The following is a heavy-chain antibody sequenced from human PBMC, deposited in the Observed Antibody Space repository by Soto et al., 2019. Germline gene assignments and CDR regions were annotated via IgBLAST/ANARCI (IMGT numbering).Heavy chain of an antibody. Sequence: QVQLVQSGAEEKKPGASVKVSCKASGYTFTSYAMHWVRQAPGQGLEWMGWINAGNGNTKYSQKFQGRVTITRDTSASTAYMELSSLRSEDTAVYYCAWSIVVVTALDYWGQGTLVTVSS. CDR3: AWSIVVVTALDY. V-gene: IGHV1-3*05. CDR1: GYTFTSYA. J-gene: IGHJ4*02. CDR2: INAGNGNT. D-gene: IGHD2-21*02.